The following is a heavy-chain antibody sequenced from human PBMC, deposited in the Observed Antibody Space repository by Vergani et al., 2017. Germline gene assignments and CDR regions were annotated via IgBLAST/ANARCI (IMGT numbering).Heavy chain of an antibody. D-gene: IGHD3-9*01. CDR3: ARFHYDILTGYFWSYYYMDV. Sequence: QVQLVQSGAEVKKPGASVKVSCKASGYTFTSYGISWVRQAPGQGLEWMGWISAYNGNTNYAQKLQGRVTMTTDTSTSTAYMEPRGLRSDDTAVYYCARFHYDILTGYFWSYYYMDVWGKGTTVTVSS. CDR1: GYTFTSYG. J-gene: IGHJ6*03. CDR2: ISAYNGNT. V-gene: IGHV1-18*01.